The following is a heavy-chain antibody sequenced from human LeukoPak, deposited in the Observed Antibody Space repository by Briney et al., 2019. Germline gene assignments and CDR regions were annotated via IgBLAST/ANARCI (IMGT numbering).Heavy chain of an antibody. J-gene: IGHJ6*02. Sequence: ASVKVSCKASGYTFTGYYMHWVRQAPGQGLEWMGWINPNSGGTNYAQKFQGRVTMTRDTSISTAYMELSRLRSDDTAVYYCARSTAVDYYGMDVWGQGTTVTVSS. CDR1: GYTFTGYY. CDR2: INPNSGGT. CDR3: ARSTAVDYYGMDV. D-gene: IGHD4-23*01. V-gene: IGHV1-2*02.